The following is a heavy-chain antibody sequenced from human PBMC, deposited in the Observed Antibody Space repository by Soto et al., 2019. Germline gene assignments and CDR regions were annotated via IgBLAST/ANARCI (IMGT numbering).Heavy chain of an antibody. CDR3: ARELGYCSSTSCSNYYYYGMDV. J-gene: IGHJ6*02. CDR1: GFTFSSYS. V-gene: IGHV3-21*01. D-gene: IGHD2-2*01. Sequence: GGSLRLSCAASGFTFSSYSMNWVRQAPGKGLGWVSSISSSSSYIYYADSVKGRFTISRDIAKNSLYLQMNSLRAEDTAVYYCARELGYCSSTSCSNYYYYGMDVWGQGTTVTVSS. CDR2: ISSSSSYI.